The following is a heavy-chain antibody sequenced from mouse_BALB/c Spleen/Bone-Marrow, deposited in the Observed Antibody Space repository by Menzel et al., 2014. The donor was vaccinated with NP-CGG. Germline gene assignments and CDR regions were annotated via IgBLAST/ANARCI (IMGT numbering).Heavy chain of an antibody. V-gene: IGHV4-1*02. Sequence: EVKLVESGGGLVQPGGSLKLSCAASGFDFSRYWMSWVRQAPGKGPEWIGEINPDSSTINYTPSLKDRFIISRDNAKNTLYLQMSKVRSEDTALYYCARLGDYGWFAYWGQGTLVTVSA. CDR2: INPDSSTI. CDR3: ARLGDYGWFAY. D-gene: IGHD2-4*01. CDR1: GFDFSRYW. J-gene: IGHJ3*01.